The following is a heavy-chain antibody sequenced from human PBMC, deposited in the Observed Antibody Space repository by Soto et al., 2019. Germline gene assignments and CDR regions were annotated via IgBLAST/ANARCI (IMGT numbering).Heavy chain of an antibody. Sequence: QVQLQQWGAGLLKPSETLSLTCAVYGGTFSGHYWNWIRQPPGKGLEWIGEINYTGNTNYNPSLRSRVSMSVDTPRSQMFLNLNSVTAADTAVYYCVRGRGAMIRGIMNWFDPWGQGTLVTVSS. V-gene: IGHV4-34*01. CDR1: GGTFSGHY. CDR3: VRGRGAMIRGIMNWFDP. J-gene: IGHJ5*02. CDR2: INYTGNT. D-gene: IGHD3-10*01.